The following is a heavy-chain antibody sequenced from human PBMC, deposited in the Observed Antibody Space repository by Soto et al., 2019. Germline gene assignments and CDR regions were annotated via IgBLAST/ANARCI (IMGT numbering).Heavy chain of an antibody. D-gene: IGHD3-22*01. CDR2: IYHSGST. V-gene: IGHV4-4*02. J-gene: IGHJ5*02. Sequence: PSETLSLTCAVSGGSISSSNWWSWVRQPPGKGLEGIGEIYHSGSTNYNPSLKSRVTISVDKSKNQFSLKLSSVTAADTAVYYCASSIYYLTWFDPWGQGTLVTVSS. CDR1: GGSISSSNW. CDR3: ASSIYYLTWFDP.